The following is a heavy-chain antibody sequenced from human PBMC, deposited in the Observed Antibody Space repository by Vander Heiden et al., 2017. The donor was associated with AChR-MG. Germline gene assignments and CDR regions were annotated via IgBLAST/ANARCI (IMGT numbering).Heavy chain of an antibody. CDR2: LYPDDSDT. D-gene: IGHD3-10*01. Sequence: EVQLVQSGAEVKKPGESLTISCKGSGYSFTTYWIGWVRQMPGKGLEWMGTLYPDDSDTKYSPAFQGQVTISADKSSSTAYLQWRSMKASDTAMYYSAGSYGPGTEFDYWGQGTLVTVSS. V-gene: IGHV5-51*01. J-gene: IGHJ4*02. CDR3: AGSYGPGTEFDY. CDR1: GYSFTTYW.